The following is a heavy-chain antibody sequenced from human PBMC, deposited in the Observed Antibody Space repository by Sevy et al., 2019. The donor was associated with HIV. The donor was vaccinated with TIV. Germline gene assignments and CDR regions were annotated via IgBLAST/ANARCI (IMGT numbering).Heavy chain of an antibody. Sequence: GGSLRLSCAASGFTFTDYWMSWVRQTPGKGLEWVATIKQDEGEKNYVDSVKGRFAISRDNDKNSVSLQMNGLRVEDAALYYCAREVGGFNWRPYYFDSWGQGTLVTVSS. CDR1: GFTFTDYW. CDR3: AREVGGFNWRPYYFDS. V-gene: IGHV3-7*01. CDR2: IKQDEGEK. D-gene: IGHD3-3*01. J-gene: IGHJ4*02.